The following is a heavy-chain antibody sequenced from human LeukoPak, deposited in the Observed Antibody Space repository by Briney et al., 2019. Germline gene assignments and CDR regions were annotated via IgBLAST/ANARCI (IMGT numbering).Heavy chain of an antibody. D-gene: IGHD3-22*01. J-gene: IGHJ4*02. V-gene: IGHV4-4*07. Sequence: PSETLSLTCTVSGGSINNYYWSWIRQPAGKGLEWIGRIYTRGSTNYNPSLKSRVTMSVDTSKNQFSLKLSSVTAADTAVYYCARDAEEGSGYFGYFDYWGQGTLVTVSS. CDR1: GGSINNYY. CDR3: ARDAEEGSGYFGYFDY. CDR2: IYTRGST.